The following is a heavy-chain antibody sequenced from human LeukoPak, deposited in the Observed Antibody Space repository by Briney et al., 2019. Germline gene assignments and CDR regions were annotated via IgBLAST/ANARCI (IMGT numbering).Heavy chain of an antibody. Sequence: GGSLRLSCAASGFTFSSYWVRWVRQAPGKGLEWVANINQDGGQKNYMDSVKGRFTVSRDNAGNSLFLQMNSLRVEDTAVYYCAREGTPYSSDYWGQGTLITVSS. CDR1: GFTFSSYW. D-gene: IGHD6-13*01. CDR2: INQDGGQK. V-gene: IGHV3-7*01. J-gene: IGHJ4*02. CDR3: AREGTPYSSDY.